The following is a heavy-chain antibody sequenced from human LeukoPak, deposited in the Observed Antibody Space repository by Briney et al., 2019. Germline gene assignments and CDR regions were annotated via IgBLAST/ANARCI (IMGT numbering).Heavy chain of an antibody. V-gene: IGHV3-33*01. CDR1: GFTFNRYG. CDR2: ISYDGNNV. CDR3: ARLTSSWSIDY. J-gene: IGHJ4*02. Sequence: PGGSLRLSCAPSGFTFNRYGMHWVRQAPGKGLEWVAVISYDGNNVYYAGSVKGRFTISRDNSKNTLYLEMNSLRAEDTAVYFCARLTSSWSIDYWGQGTLVTVSS. D-gene: IGHD6-13*01.